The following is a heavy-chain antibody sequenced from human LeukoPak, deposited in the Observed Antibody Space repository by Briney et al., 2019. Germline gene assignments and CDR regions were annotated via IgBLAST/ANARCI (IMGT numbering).Heavy chain of an antibody. CDR1: GGSFSGYY. V-gene: IGHV4-34*01. CDR2: INHSGST. CDR3: ARDPTVVTPEAVDI. D-gene: IGHD4-23*01. Sequence: SETLSLTCAVYGGSFSGYYWSWIRQPPGKGLEWIGEINHSGSTNYNPSLKSRVTISVDTSENQFSLKLRSVTAADTAVYYCARDPTVVTPEAVDIWGQGTKVTVSS. J-gene: IGHJ3*02.